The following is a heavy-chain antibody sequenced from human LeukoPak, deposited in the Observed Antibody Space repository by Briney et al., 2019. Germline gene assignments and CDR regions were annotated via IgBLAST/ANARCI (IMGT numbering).Heavy chain of an antibody. CDR1: GGSISSYY. Sequence: SETLSLTCTVSGGSISSYYWSWIRQPPGKGLEWIGYIYYSGSTNYNPSLKSRVTISVDTSKNQFSLKLSSVTAADTAVYYCARMGGSGSCRWFDPWGQGTLVTVSS. V-gene: IGHV4-59*01. CDR2: IYYSGST. D-gene: IGHD3-10*01. J-gene: IGHJ5*02. CDR3: ARMGGSGSCRWFDP.